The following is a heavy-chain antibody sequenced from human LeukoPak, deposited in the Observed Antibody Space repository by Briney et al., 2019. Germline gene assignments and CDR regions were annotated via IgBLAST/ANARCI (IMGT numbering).Heavy chain of an antibody. CDR3: ARDSYSGSYSHLY. D-gene: IGHD1-26*01. J-gene: IGHJ4*02. CDR2: INPNSGGT. Sequence: ASVKVSCKASGYTFTGYYMYWVRQAPGQGLEWMGRINPNSGGTNYAQKFQGRVTMTRDTSISTAYMELSRLRSDDTAVYYCARDSYSGSYSHLYWGQGTLLTVSS. CDR1: GYTFTGYY. V-gene: IGHV1-2*06.